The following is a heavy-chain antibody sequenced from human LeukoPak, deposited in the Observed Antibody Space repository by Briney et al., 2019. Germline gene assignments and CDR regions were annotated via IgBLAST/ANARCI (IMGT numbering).Heavy chain of an antibody. CDR2: INPNSGGT. CDR3: ARARSSSWYEWGYFDY. D-gene: IGHD6-13*01. V-gene: IGHV1-2*04. Sequence: ASVKVSCKASGYTFTCYYMHWVRQAPGQGLEWMGWINPNSGGTNYAQKFQGWVTMTRDTSISTAYMELSRLRSDDTAVYYCARARSSSWYEWGYFDYWGQGTLVTVSS. CDR1: GYTFTCYY. J-gene: IGHJ4*02.